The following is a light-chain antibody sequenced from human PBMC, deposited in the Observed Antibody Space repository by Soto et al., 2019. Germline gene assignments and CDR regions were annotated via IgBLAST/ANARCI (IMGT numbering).Light chain of an antibody. CDR3: QQYGSSPLT. V-gene: IGKV3-20*01. Sequence: IVLTQSPCTLSLSPVERATLSCRASQSASSSYLAWYQQKPGQAPRLLIYGASSRATGIPDRFSGSGSGTDFTLTISRLEPEDFAVYYCQQYGSSPLTFGGGTKVDI. J-gene: IGKJ4*01. CDR1: QSASSSY. CDR2: GAS.